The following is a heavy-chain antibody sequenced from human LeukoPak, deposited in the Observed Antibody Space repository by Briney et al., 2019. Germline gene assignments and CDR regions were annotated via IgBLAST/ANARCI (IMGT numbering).Heavy chain of an antibody. Sequence: PGGSLRLSCAASGFTFSSYGMSWVRQAPGKGLEWVSAISGSGGSTYYADSVKGRFTISRDNSKNTLYLQLNSLRAEDTALYFCAKDLVGVAVADYWGQGTLVTVSS. J-gene: IGHJ4*02. CDR3: AKDLVGVAVADY. V-gene: IGHV3-23*01. CDR2: ISGSGGST. CDR1: GFTFSSYG. D-gene: IGHD2-15*01.